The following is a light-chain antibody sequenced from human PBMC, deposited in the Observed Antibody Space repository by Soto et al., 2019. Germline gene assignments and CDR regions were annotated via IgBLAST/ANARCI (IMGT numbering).Light chain of an antibody. CDR2: GSS. CDR3: QQCGSPPWT. CDR1: QSVSSTY. V-gene: IGKV3-20*01. Sequence: EIVLPQSPGTLSLSAGERSTLSCMDSQSVSSTYLAWYQQQPGQAPRLLIYGSSNRATGIPDRFSGGGSGTDFTLTISRLEPEDFAVYYCQQCGSPPWTFGQGTKVDFK. J-gene: IGKJ1*01.